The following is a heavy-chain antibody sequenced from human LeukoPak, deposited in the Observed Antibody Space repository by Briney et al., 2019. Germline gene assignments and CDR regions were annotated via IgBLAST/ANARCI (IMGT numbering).Heavy chain of an antibody. Sequence: SSETLSLTCTVSGGSISSSSYYWGWIRQPPGKGLEWIGSIYYSGSTYYNPSLKSRVTISIDTSKNQFSLKLSSVTAADTAVYYCARTLLGGLFDYWGQGTLVTVSS. D-gene: IGHD2-8*02. CDR1: GGSISSSSYY. CDR2: IYYSGST. V-gene: IGHV4-39*07. J-gene: IGHJ4*02. CDR3: ARTLLGGLFDY.